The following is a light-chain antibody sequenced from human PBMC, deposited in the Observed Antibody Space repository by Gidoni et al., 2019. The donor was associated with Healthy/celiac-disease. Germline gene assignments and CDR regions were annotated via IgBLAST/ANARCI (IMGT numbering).Light chain of an antibody. V-gene: IGKV3-11*01. Sequence: EIVLTPSPATLSLSPGESATLSCRASQSVSSYLAWYQQKPGQAPRLLIYDASNRATGIPARFSGSGSGTDFTLTISSLEPEDVAVYYCQQRSNWPTWTFGQGTKVEIK. CDR2: DAS. CDR3: QQRSNWPTWT. J-gene: IGKJ1*01. CDR1: QSVSSY.